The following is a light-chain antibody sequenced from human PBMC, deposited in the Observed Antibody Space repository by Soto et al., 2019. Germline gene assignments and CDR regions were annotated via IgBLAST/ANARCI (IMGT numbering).Light chain of an antibody. CDR3: QQRSNWWT. V-gene: IGKV3D-20*02. CDR1: QTVSITY. CDR2: DAS. Sequence: DIVLTPSPGTLSLSPGERATLSCGASQTVSITYLTWYQQKPGQAPRLLIYDASNRATGIPARFSGSGSGTDFTLTISSLEPEDFAVYYCQQRSNWWTFGQGTKVDI. J-gene: IGKJ1*01.